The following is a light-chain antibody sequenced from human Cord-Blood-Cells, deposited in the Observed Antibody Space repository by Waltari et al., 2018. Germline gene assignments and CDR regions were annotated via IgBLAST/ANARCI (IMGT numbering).Light chain of an antibody. Sequence: QSALTQPASVSGSPGQANTISCTGTSSDVGSYNLVSWYQQHPGKAPKLMIYEGSKRPSGVSNRFSGSKSGNTASLTISGLQAEDEADYYCCSYAGSSNWVFGGGTKLTVL. V-gene: IGLV2-23*01. CDR2: EGS. CDR1: SSDVGSYNL. J-gene: IGLJ3*02. CDR3: CSYAGSSNWV.